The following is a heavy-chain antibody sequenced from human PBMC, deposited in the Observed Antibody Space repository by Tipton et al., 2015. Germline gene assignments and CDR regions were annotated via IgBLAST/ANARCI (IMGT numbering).Heavy chain of an antibody. CDR2: INHSGGP. CDR1: GGSFSGYY. V-gene: IGHV4-34*01. Sequence: TLSLTCAVYGGSFSGYYWNWIRQPPGKGLEWIGEINHSGGPNYTPSLKSRVTISVDTSKHQFSLKLSSVTAADTAVYYCTSSQGYWGQGILVTVSS. CDR3: TSSQGY. J-gene: IGHJ4*02.